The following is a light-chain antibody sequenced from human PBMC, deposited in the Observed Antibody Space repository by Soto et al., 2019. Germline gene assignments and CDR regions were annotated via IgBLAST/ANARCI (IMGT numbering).Light chain of an antibody. CDR2: DVS. CDR3: SSYTSSSTVV. Sequence: QSDLTQPASVSGSPGQSITISCTRTSSDVGGYNYVSWYQQHPGKAPKLMIYDVSNRPSGVSNRFSGSKSGNTASLTISGLQAEDEADYYCSSYTSSSTVVFGGGTKLTVL. CDR1: SSDVGGYNY. J-gene: IGLJ2*01. V-gene: IGLV2-14*01.